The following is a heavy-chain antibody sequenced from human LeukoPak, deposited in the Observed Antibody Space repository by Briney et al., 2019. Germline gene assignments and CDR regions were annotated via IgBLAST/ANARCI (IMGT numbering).Heavy chain of an antibody. D-gene: IGHD6-13*01. V-gene: IGHV1-2*04. CDR1: GYTFTAYY. CDR3: ARGGGRAAAGDLDY. CDR2: INPNSGGT. J-gene: IGHJ4*02. Sequence: ASVKVSCKASGYTFTAYYMHWVRQAPGQGLEWMGWINPNSGGTNYAQKFQGWVTMTRDTSISTAYMELSRLRSDDTAVYYCARGGGRAAAGDLDYWGQGTLVTVSS.